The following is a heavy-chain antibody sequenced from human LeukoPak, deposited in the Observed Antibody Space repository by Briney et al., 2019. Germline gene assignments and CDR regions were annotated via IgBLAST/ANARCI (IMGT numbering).Heavy chain of an antibody. V-gene: IGHV3-48*04. CDR1: GFTFSTYS. J-gene: IGHJ4*02. CDR2: IDSSSRTT. Sequence: GGSLRLSCAASGFTFSTYSMNWVRQAPGKGLEWVSFIDSSSRTTFYADSVKGRFTISRDNAKNSLFLQMNSLRAEDTAVYYCARVEMWVLRGSDHWGQGVPVTVSS. CDR3: ARVEMWVLRGSDH. D-gene: IGHD3-10*02.